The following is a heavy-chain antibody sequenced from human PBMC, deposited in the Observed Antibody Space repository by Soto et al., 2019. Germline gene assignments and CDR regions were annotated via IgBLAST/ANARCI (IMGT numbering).Heavy chain of an antibody. Sequence: AESLTLSCAPSGFPFRSYTMSWVRRAAGKGLEWVSAISGSGGSTYYADSVKGRFTISRDNSKNTLYLQMNSLRAEDTAVYYCAKEGAYDIDYYYYGMDVWGQGTRVTVS. CDR3: AKEGAYDIDYYYYGMDV. D-gene: IGHD3-9*01. J-gene: IGHJ6*02. V-gene: IGHV3-23*01. CDR1: GFPFRSYT. CDR2: ISGSGGST.